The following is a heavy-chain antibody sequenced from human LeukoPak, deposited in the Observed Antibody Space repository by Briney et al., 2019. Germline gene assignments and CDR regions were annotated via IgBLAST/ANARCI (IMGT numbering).Heavy chain of an antibody. CDR3: AKDDRWLQFCC. CDR2: IIPSGHTT. V-gene: IGHV3-23*01. Sequence: GGSLRLSCAASGFTFNSYSMNWVRQAAGKGLEWVSGIIPSGHTTYYADSVRGRFTISRDNSRNTVYLQMNSLRAEDTAVYYCAKDDRWLQFCCWGQGTLVTVSS. J-gene: IGHJ4*02. D-gene: IGHD5-24*01. CDR1: GFTFNSYS.